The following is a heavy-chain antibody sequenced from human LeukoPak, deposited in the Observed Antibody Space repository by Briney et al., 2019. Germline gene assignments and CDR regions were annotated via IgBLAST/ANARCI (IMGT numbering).Heavy chain of an antibody. CDR3: ASGNIAAAVKH. J-gene: IGHJ1*01. CDR1: GGSFSGYY. CDR2: INHSGST. Sequence: PSETLSLTCAVDGGSFSGYYWNWIRQPPGKGLEWIGEINHSGSTNYNPSLKSRVTMSVDTSKNQFSLNLNSVTAADTAVYYCASGNIAAAVKHWGQGTLVTVSS. V-gene: IGHV4-34*01. D-gene: IGHD6-13*01.